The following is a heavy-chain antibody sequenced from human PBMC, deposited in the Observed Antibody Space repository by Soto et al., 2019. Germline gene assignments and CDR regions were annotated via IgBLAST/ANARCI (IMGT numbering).Heavy chain of an antibody. CDR3: ARADFWSGYYIFGMDV. D-gene: IGHD3-3*01. Sequence: SETLSLTCTVSGGSISSGDHYWSWIRQPPGKGLEWIGYIYYSGYTYYNPSLRSRVTMSVDTSKNQFSLKLSSVTAADTAVYYCARADFWSGYYIFGMDVWGQGTTVTVS. CDR1: GGSISSGDHY. CDR2: IYYSGYT. V-gene: IGHV4-30-4*01. J-gene: IGHJ6*02.